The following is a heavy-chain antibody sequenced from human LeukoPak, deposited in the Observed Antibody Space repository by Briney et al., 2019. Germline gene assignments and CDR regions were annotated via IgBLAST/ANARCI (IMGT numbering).Heavy chain of an antibody. CDR1: GLTFSNYA. CDR2: ISNSGGRT. D-gene: IGHD3/OR15-3a*01. V-gene: IGHV3-23*01. CDR3: AKRMGYDFGHFDY. Sequence: GGSLRLSCAASGLTFSNYAVGSVRQAPGRGLEWVSAISNSGGRTYYADSVKGRFTISRDNSKNTLYLQMNSLRDDDAGVYYCAKRMGYDFGHFDYWGQGALVTVSS. J-gene: IGHJ4*02.